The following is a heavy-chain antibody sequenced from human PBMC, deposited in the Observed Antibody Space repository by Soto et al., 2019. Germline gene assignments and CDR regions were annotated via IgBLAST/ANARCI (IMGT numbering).Heavy chain of an antibody. V-gene: IGHV4-4*02. D-gene: IGHD2-2*01. J-gene: IGHJ2*01. CDR3: AARGYCSSTSCSDWYFDL. CDR1: SGSISSSNW. Sequence: QVQLQESGPGLVKPSGTLFLTCAVSSGSISSSNWWSWVRQPPGKGLERIGEIYHTGCTNYNPSRKCRVTISVDKSQNPFSLRLSSVNAADTAVYYCAARGYCSSTSCSDWYFDLWGRGTLVTVSS. CDR2: IYHTGCT.